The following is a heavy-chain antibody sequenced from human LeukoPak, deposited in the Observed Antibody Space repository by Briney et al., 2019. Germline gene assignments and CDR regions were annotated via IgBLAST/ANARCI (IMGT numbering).Heavy chain of an antibody. V-gene: IGHV3-30*18. Sequence: GGSLRLSCAASGFTFSSYGMHWVRQAPGKGLEWVAVISYDGSNKYYADSVKGRFTISRDNSKSTLYLQMNSLRAEDTAVYYCAKGDQWLADYWGQGTLVTVSS. CDR1: GFTFSSYG. CDR2: ISYDGSNK. J-gene: IGHJ4*02. CDR3: AKGDQWLADY. D-gene: IGHD6-19*01.